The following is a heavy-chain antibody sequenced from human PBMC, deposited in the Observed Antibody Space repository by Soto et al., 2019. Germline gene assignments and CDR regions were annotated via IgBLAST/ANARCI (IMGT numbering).Heavy chain of an antibody. CDR3: SRYVLSGERDNRFAL. CDR1: GGTFSSYA. Sequence: SVKVSCKASGGTFSSYAISWVRQAPGQGLEWMGGIIPIFGTANYAQKFQGRVTITADESTSTAYMELSSLRSEDTAVYYCSRYVLSGERDNRFALWGQGTLVTVSS. J-gene: IGHJ5*02. V-gene: IGHV1-69*13. D-gene: IGHD3-10*02. CDR2: IIPIFGTA.